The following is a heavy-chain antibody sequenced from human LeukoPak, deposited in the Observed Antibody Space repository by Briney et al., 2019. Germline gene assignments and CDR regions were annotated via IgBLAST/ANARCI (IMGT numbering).Heavy chain of an antibody. CDR1: GYTFTGYY. J-gene: IGHJ6*03. V-gene: IGHV1-2*06. CDR2: INPNSGGT. D-gene: IGHD4-17*01. Sequence: ASVKVSCKASGYTFTGYYMHWVRQAPGQGLEWMGRINPNSGGTNYAQKFQGRVTMTRDTTISTAYMELSRLRSDDTAVYYCARDSGYGDHPTSGNYYYMDVWGKGTTVTVSS. CDR3: ARDSGYGDHPTSGNYYYMDV.